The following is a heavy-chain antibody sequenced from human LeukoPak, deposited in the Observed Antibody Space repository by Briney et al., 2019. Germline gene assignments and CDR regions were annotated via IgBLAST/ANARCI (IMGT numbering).Heavy chain of an antibody. CDR3: ARAAEILEWLLIDY. V-gene: IGHV4-4*07. J-gene: IGHJ4*02. CDR1: GGSISSYY. Sequence: SETLSLTCTVSGGSISSYYWSWIRQPAGKGLEWIGRIYTSGSTNYNPSLKSRVTISVDTSKNQFSLKLSSVTAADTAVYYCARAAEILEWLLIDYWGQGTLVTVSS. CDR2: IYTSGST. D-gene: IGHD3-3*01.